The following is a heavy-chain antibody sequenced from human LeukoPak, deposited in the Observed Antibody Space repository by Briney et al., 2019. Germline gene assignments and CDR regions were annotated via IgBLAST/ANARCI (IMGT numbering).Heavy chain of an antibody. Sequence: PSETLSLTCSVSGDSISTYYWNWIRQPPGKGLEWIGYIYYTGSTNYNPYLKSRVTISVDTSKNQFSLTLRSATAADTAVYYCARDSSSPPEGWLDPWGQGTLVTVSS. CDR1: GDSISTYY. D-gene: IGHD6-6*01. CDR2: IYYTGST. J-gene: IGHJ5*02. V-gene: IGHV4-59*01. CDR3: ARDSSSPPEGWLDP.